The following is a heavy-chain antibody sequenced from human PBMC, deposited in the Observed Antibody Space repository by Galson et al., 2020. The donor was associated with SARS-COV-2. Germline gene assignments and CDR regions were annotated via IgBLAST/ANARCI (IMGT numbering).Heavy chain of an antibody. Sequence: SETLSLTCTVSGGSISSGGYYWSWIRQHPGKGLEWIGYIYYSGSTYYNPSLKSRVTISVDTSKNQFSLKLSSVTAADTAVYYCARQWFGELSGVVYWFDPWGQGTLVTVSA. CDR3: ARQWFGELSGVVYWFDP. V-gene: IGHV4-31*03. D-gene: IGHD3-10*01. CDR2: IYYSGST. J-gene: IGHJ5*02. CDR1: GGSISSGGYY.